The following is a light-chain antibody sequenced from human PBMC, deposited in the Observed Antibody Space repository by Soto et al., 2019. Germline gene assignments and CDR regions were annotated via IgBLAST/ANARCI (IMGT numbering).Light chain of an antibody. Sequence: QSVLTQSSSASASLGSSVKLTCTLSSGHSTYIISWHQHQPGKAPRYLMKLEGSGNYNKGSGVPDRFSGSSSGADRYLIISNLQSEDEADYYCDTWYSNSLILGGGTKVTVL. CDR1: SGHSTYI. CDR2: LEGSGNY. J-gene: IGLJ2*01. CDR3: DTWYSNSLI. V-gene: IGLV4-60*03.